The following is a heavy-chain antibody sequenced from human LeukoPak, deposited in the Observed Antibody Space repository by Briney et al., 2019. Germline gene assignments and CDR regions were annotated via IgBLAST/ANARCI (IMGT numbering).Heavy chain of an antibody. Sequence: SETLSLTCAVYGGSLSADFWSWIRQPPGKGLEWIGDIHPGGSTKYNPSLESRVTIPVDTSKNQFSLRLTSVTAADTAVYYCARAPDRIRFDPWGQGALVTVSS. CDR2: IHPGGST. V-gene: IGHV4-34*01. J-gene: IGHJ5*02. CDR3: ARAPDRIRFDP. CDR1: GGSLSADF. D-gene: IGHD1-14*01.